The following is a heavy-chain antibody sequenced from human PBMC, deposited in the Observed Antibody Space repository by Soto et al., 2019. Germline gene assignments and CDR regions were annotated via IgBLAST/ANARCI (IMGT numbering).Heavy chain of an antibody. Sequence: EVQLLESGGGLVQPGGSLRLSCAASGFTFNNYAMNWVRQAPGKGLEWVSGITGSGGTTFYADSVKGRFTISRDSSKNSVSLQMSGLRADDTAVYYCAKEYTSTTRGAFDIWGQGTMVTVSS. J-gene: IGHJ3*02. V-gene: IGHV3-23*01. CDR1: GFTFNNYA. CDR3: AKEYTSTTRGAFDI. D-gene: IGHD6-13*01. CDR2: ITGSGGTT.